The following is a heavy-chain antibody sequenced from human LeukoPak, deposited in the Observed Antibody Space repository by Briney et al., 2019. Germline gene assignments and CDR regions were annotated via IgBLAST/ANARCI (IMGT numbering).Heavy chain of an antibody. Sequence: ASVKVSCKASGGTFSSYAISWVRQAPGQGLEWMGGIIPIFGTANYAQKFQGRVTITADESTSTAYMELSSLRSEDTAVYYCARDSYYDFWSGYYPTPFDYWGQGTLVTVSS. V-gene: IGHV1-69*13. D-gene: IGHD3-3*01. J-gene: IGHJ4*02. CDR3: ARDSYYDFWSGYYPTPFDY. CDR1: GGTFSSYA. CDR2: IIPIFGTA.